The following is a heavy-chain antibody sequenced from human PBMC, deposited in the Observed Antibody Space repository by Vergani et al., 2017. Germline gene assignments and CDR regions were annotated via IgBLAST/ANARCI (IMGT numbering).Heavy chain of an antibody. Sequence: VQLVESGGGVVQPGRSLRLSCAASGFTFSSYGMHWVRQAPGKGLEWVAVIWYDGSNKYYADSVKGRFTISRDNSKNTLYLQMNSLRAEDTAVYYCARGTNVLLWFGGDWGQGTLVTVSS. CDR1: GFTFSSYG. V-gene: IGHV3-30*19. CDR3: ARGTNVLLWFGGD. CDR2: IWYDGSNK. J-gene: IGHJ4*02. D-gene: IGHD3-10*01.